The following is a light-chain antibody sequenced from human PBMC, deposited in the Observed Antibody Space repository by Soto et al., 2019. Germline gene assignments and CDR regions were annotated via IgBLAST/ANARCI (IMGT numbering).Light chain of an antibody. J-gene: IGLJ2*01. CDR1: SSDVGGYDY. CDR3: CSYAGTYTFVV. CDR2: DVT. V-gene: IGLV2-11*01. Sequence: QSVLTQPRSVSGSPGQSVSISCTGTSSDVGGYDYVSWYQQHPGKAPKAMIFDVTKRPSGVPDRFSGSKSGNTASLTISGLQAEDEADYYCCSYAGTYTFVVFGGGTKLTVL.